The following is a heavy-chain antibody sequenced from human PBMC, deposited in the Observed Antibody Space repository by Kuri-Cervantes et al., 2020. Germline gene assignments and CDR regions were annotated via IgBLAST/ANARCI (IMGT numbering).Heavy chain of an antibody. V-gene: IGHV4-34*01. J-gene: IGHJ5*02. CDR1: GGPFSGYY. CDR2: INHSGST. Sequence: SQTLSLTCAVYGGPFSGYYWSWIRQPPGKGLEWIGEINHSGSTNYNPSLKSRVTISVDTSKNQFSLRLTSVTAADTAVYYCARGKFRRAAAPPLDFRARLTWFDPWGQGTLVTVSS. D-gene: IGHD6-13*01. CDR3: ARGKFRRAAAPPLDFRARLTWFDP.